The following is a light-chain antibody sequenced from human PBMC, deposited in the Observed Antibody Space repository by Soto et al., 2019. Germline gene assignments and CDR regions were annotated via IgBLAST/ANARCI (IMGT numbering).Light chain of an antibody. Sequence: IQMTQSPSTLSASVGDRLTITCRASQSISSWLARYQQKPGRAPKLLIYKASNLESGVPSRFSGSGSGTEFTLTISSLQPDDFATYYCQQYNRYSRTFGQGTKVDIK. CDR2: KAS. CDR1: QSISSW. V-gene: IGKV1-5*03. CDR3: QQYNRYSRT. J-gene: IGKJ1*01.